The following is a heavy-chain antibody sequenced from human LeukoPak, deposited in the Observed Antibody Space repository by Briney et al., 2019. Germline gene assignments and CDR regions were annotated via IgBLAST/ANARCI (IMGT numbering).Heavy chain of an antibody. D-gene: IGHD3-10*01. V-gene: IGHV4-61*01. CDR1: GDSISSGTYS. CDR3: TRMTSGHDY. J-gene: IGHJ4*02. Sequence: KPSETLSLTCTVSGDSISSGTYSWTWVRQTPGKGLEWIGEINHSGYTNDSPSLKSRVTLSIDTSRNQCSLNLRSVTVADAGIYFCTRMTSGHDYWGQGTLVTVSS. CDR2: INHSGYT.